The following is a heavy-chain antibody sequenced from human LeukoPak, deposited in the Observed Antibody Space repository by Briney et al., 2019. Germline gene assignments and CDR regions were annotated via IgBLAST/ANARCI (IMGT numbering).Heavy chain of an antibody. D-gene: IGHD3-10*01. CDR2: IKPDGSEK. CDR3: ARGDLYGSGSPEFYFDY. V-gene: IGHV3-7*05. Sequence: GGSLRLSCAASGFSISRYSMNWVRQAPGKGLEWVANIKPDGSEKYYVDSVKGRFTISRDNAKNSLYLQMNSLRAEDTAVYYCARGDLYGSGSPEFYFDYWGQGTLVTVSS. CDR1: GFSISRYS. J-gene: IGHJ4*02.